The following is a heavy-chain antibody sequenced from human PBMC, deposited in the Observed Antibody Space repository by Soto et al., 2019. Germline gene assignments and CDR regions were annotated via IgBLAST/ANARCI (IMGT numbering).Heavy chain of an antibody. CDR3: ARSQGSSTSLEIYYYYYYGMDV. D-gene: IGHD2-2*01. J-gene: IGHJ6*02. CDR1: GGTFSSYA. CDR2: IIPISGIA. V-gene: IGHV1-69*01. Sequence: QVQLVQSGAEVKKPGSSLKVSCKASGGTFSSYAISWVRQAPVQVLEWMGGIIPISGIANYAQKFQGRVTITADESTSTAYMELSSLRSEDTAVYYCARSQGSSTSLEIYYYYYYGMDVWGQGTTVTVSS.